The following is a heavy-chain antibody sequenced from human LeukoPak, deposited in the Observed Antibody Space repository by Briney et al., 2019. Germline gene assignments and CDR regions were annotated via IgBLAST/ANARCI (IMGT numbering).Heavy chain of an antibody. J-gene: IGHJ3*02. V-gene: IGHV4-4*09. CDR3: ARRLGYCSSTSCVDAFDI. CDR1: GGSISSYY. Sequence: PSETLSLTCTVSGGSISSYYWSWIRQPPGKGLEWIGYIYTSGSTNYNPSLKSRVTISVDTSKNQFSLKLSSVTAADTAMYYCARRLGYCSSTSCVDAFDIWGQGTMVTVSS. CDR2: IYTSGST. D-gene: IGHD2-2*01.